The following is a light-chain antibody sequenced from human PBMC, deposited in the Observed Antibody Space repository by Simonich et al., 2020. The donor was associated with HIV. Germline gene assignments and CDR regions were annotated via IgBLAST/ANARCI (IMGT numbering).Light chain of an antibody. CDR3: QQYNKWPPYT. V-gene: IGKV3-15*01. J-gene: IGKJ2*01. CDR2: GAS. Sequence: EIVLTQSPGTLSLSPGERATLSCRASQSVSSNYLAWYQQKHGQAPRLLIHGASTRATGIPARFSGSGSGTEFTLTISSLQSEDFAVYYCQQYNKWPPYTFGQGTKLEIK. CDR1: QSVSSN.